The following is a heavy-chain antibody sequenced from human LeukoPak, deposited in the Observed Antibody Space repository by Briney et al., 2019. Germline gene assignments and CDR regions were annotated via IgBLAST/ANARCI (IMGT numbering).Heavy chain of an antibody. V-gene: IGHV3-48*04. CDR2: ISSSSSTI. Sequence: SGGSLRLSCAASGFTFSSYSMNWVRQAPGKGLEWVSYISSSSSTIYYADSVKGRFTISRDNAKNSLYLQMNSLRAEDTAVYYCASGRAGDYWGQGTLVTVSS. D-gene: IGHD2-15*01. CDR1: GFTFSSYS. J-gene: IGHJ4*02. CDR3: ASGRAGDY.